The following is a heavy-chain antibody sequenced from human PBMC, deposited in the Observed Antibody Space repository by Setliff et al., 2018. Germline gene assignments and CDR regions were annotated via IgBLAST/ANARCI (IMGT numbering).Heavy chain of an antibody. V-gene: IGHV5-51*01. D-gene: IGHD5-12*01. CDR3: ARHRVGNSGYAIPILDF. CDR1: GYSFTDYW. Sequence: RESLKISCKASGYSFTDYWIAWVRQMPGKGLEWMGIIYPSNSNIKYSPSFEAQITFSVDKSITTAYLQWSSLKASDTAIYYCARHRVGNSGYAIPILDFWGQGALVTVSS. CDR2: IYPSNSNI. J-gene: IGHJ4*02.